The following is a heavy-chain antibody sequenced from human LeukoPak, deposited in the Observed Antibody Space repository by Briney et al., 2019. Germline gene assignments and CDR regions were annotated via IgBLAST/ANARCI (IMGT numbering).Heavy chain of an antibody. Sequence: PGGSLRLSCAASGFTVSSTYMSWVRQAPGKGLEWVSVIYTDGGTYHADSVKGRFIISRDRSKNTLFLQMNSLRAEDTAVYYCASYPGGLEVTGELDYWGQGTLVTVSS. D-gene: IGHD7-27*01. J-gene: IGHJ4*02. V-gene: IGHV3-53*01. CDR1: GFTVSSTY. CDR3: ASYPGGLEVTGELDY. CDR2: IYTDGGT.